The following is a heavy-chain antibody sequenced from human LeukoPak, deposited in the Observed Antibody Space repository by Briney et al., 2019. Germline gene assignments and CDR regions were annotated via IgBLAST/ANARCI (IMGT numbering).Heavy chain of an antibody. J-gene: IGHJ4*02. CDR1: GFMFNIYW. V-gene: IGHV3-7*01. D-gene: IGHD3/OR15-3a*01. CDR3: ARVKYSYGFWDD. CDR2: IKYDGSET. Sequence: GGSLRPSRAASGFMFNIYWMSWVRHAPGKGPEWVANIKYDGSETYYVDSVKGRFTISRDNARNSVYFQMNSLRVEDTAVYYCARVKYSYGFWDDWGQGTLVAVSS.